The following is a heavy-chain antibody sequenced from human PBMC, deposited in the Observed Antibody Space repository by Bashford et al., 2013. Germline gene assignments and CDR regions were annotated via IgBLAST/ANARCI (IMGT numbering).Heavy chain of an antibody. Sequence: GSLRLSCVVSGFTFSDYWMYWVRQAPGRGLEYVSAITSKGENTYYADSVKGRFAVSRDNSKNTLYLQLNSLRPGDTAVYYCVKTRLERSLIDSLDIWGQGTTVTVS. CDR1: GFTFSDYW. D-gene: IGHD1-1*01. CDR2: ITSKGENT. J-gene: IGHJ3*02. V-gene: IGHV3-64D*06. CDR3: VKTRLERSLIDSLDI.